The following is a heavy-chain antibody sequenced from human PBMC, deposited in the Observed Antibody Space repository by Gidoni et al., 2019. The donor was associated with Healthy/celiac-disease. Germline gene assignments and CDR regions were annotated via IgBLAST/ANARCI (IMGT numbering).Heavy chain of an antibody. CDR3: ARERDYSSSWYNAFDI. D-gene: IGHD6-13*01. CDR1: GGTFSSYT. Sequence: QVQLVQSGAEVKKPGSSVKVSCTASGGTFSSYTISWVRQAPGQGLEWMGRIIPILGIANYAQKFQGRVTITADKSTSTAYMELSSLRSEDTAVYYCARERDYSSSWYNAFDIWGQGTMVTVSS. J-gene: IGHJ3*02. CDR2: IIPILGIA. V-gene: IGHV1-69*08.